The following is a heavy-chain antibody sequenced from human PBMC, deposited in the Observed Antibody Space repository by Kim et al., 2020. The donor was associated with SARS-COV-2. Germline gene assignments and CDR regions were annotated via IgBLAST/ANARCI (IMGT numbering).Heavy chain of an antibody. J-gene: IGHJ5*02. CDR2: KWYN. Sequence: KWYNDDAVSVKSRITITPDPSKNQFSLQLNSVTPEDTAVYYCARGNWFAPWGQGTLVTVSS. CDR3: ARGNWFAP. V-gene: IGHV6-1*01.